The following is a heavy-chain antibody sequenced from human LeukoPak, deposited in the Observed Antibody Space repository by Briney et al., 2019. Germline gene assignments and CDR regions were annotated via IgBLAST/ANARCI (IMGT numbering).Heavy chain of an antibody. Sequence: SETLSLTCNVSGGSISSYYWSWIRQPAGKGLEWIGRIYTSGSTNYNPSLKSRVTMSVDTSKNQFSLKLSSVTAADTAVYYCAREVLDYYGSGSRAGWFDPWGQGTLVTVSS. D-gene: IGHD3-10*01. CDR1: GGSISSYY. V-gene: IGHV4-4*07. CDR3: AREVLDYYGSGSRAGWFDP. CDR2: IYTSGST. J-gene: IGHJ5*02.